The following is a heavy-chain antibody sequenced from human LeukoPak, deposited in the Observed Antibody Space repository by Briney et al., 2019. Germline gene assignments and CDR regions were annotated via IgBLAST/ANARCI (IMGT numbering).Heavy chain of an antibody. CDR1: GGSISSYY. V-gene: IGHV4-4*07. Sequence: PSETLSLTCTVSGGSISSYYRSGIRQPAGKGLEWIGRIYTSGSTNYNPSLKSRVTISVDKSKNQFSLKLSSVTAADTAVYYCARGASGGSYPGYMDVWGKGTTVTVSS. J-gene: IGHJ6*03. CDR3: ARGASGGSYPGYMDV. D-gene: IGHD2-15*01. CDR2: IYTSGST.